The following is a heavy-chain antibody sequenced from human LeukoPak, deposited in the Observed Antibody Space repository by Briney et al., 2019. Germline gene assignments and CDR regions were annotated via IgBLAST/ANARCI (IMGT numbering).Heavy chain of an antibody. D-gene: IGHD6-13*01. Sequence: SETLSLTCPVSGGSLSSSSYYWGWIRQPPGKGLEWIGSIYYRGSTYYNPSLKSRVTISVDTSKNQFSLKLGSVTAADTAVYYCARHGSIATGAFTHWGQGTLVTVSS. CDR2: IYYRGST. J-gene: IGHJ4*02. CDR1: GGSLSSSSYY. V-gene: IGHV4-39*01. CDR3: ARHGSIATGAFTH.